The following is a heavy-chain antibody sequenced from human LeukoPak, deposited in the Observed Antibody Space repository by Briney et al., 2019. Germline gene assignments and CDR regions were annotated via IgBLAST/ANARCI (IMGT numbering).Heavy chain of an antibody. Sequence: SGGSLRLSCAASGFTFSSYAMSWVRQAPGKGLEWVSAISGSGGSTYYADSVKGRFTISRDNSKNTLYLQMNSLRAEDTAVYYCAKDRWDTIFGVVILSYYWGQGTLVTVSS. D-gene: IGHD3-3*01. CDR3: AKDRWDTIFGVVILSYY. V-gene: IGHV3-23*01. CDR2: ISGSGGST. J-gene: IGHJ4*02. CDR1: GFTFSSYA.